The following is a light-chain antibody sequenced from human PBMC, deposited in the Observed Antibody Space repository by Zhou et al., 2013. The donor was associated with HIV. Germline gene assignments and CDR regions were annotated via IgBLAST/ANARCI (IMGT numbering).Light chain of an antibody. CDR2: TAS. CDR3: QQYNSYPWT. Sequence: DIQMTQSPSSVSASVGDRVTITCRASQSISSWLAWYQQKSGKAPKVLIYTASSLQSGVPSRFSGSGSGTEFTLTISSLQPDDYATYYCQQYNSYPWTFGQGTKVEIK. V-gene: IGKV1-5*03. CDR1: QSISSW. J-gene: IGKJ1*01.